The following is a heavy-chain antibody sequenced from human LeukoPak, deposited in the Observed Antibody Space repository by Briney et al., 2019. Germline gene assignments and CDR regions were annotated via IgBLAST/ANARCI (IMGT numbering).Heavy chain of an antibody. D-gene: IGHD1-1*01. V-gene: IGHV4-34*01. CDR2: INRSGST. CDR1: GGSFSAYY. Sequence: PSETLSLTCAVYGGSFSAYYWSWIRQPPGKGLEWIGEINRSGSTNYNPSLKSRVTISVDTSKNQFSLKLRSVTAADTAEYFCARGGLPLTILDQWFDPWGQGTLVTVSS. CDR3: ARGGLPLTILDQWFDP. J-gene: IGHJ5*02.